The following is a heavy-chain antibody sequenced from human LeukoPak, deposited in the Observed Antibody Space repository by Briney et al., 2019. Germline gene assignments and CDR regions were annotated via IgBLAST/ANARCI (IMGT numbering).Heavy chain of an antibody. Sequence: GSLRLSCSASGFIVNANYMNWVRQAPGKGLEWVSVIYSGGSPFYADSVKGRFTISRDNSKNTVYLQMNSLRVEDTAVYYCARGRQCDFWGQGTLVTVSS. V-gene: IGHV3-53*01. D-gene: IGHD4-11*01. CDR3: ARGRQCDF. CDR2: IYSGGSP. CDR1: GFIVNANY. J-gene: IGHJ4*02.